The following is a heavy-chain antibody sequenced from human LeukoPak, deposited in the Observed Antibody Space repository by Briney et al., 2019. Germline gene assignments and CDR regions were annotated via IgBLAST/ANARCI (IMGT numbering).Heavy chain of an antibody. CDR2: ISAYNGNT. CDR1: GYTFTRYF. D-gene: IGHD2-21*01. Sequence: ASVKVSCTASGYTFTRYFIGSVRQAPGQGLEWMGWISAYNGNTNYAQTLQGRVTMKTTTSTSTAYLELRSLRSDDTAVYYFGREQVMARAGVDYRGQGTLVTVSS. CDR3: GREQVMARAGVDY. V-gene: IGHV1-18*01. J-gene: IGHJ4*02.